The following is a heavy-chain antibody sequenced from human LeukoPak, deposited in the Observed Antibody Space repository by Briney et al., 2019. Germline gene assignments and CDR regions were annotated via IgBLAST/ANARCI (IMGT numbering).Heavy chain of an antibody. CDR3: ARGENTWRNWLDP. Sequence: ASVKVSCKASGYTFTGYYMHWVRQAPGQGLEWMGIINPSGGSISYAQKFQGRVTMTRDTPTSTVYMEMSSLRSDDTAVYYCARGENTWRNWLDPWGLGTLVTVSS. CDR2: INPSGGSI. J-gene: IGHJ5*02. CDR1: GYTFTGYY. V-gene: IGHV1-46*01. D-gene: IGHD2/OR15-2a*01.